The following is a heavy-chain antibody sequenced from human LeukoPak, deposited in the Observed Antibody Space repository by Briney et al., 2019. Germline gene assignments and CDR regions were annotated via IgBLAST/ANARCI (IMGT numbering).Heavy chain of an antibody. CDR1: GFTFSSYE. J-gene: IGHJ4*02. Sequence: PGGSLRLSCAASGFTFSSYEMNWVRQAPGKGLEWVSYISSSGSTIYYADSVKGRFTISRDNAKNSLYLQMNSLRAEDTAVYYCARGILRRYFDYWGQGTLVAVSS. V-gene: IGHV3-48*03. D-gene: IGHD2-15*01. CDR3: ARGILRRYFDY. CDR2: ISSSGSTI.